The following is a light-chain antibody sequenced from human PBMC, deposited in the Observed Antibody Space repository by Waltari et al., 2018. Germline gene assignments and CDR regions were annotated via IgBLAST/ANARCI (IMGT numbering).Light chain of an antibody. CDR1: QSVSSS. CDR3: QQFGTSQYT. Sequence: EIVLTQSPATLSMSPGESATLSCRASQSVSSSLAWYQQKPGQAPRLLIYDASKRATGIPDRFSGSGSGTDFTLTISRLEPEDFAVYYCQQFGTSQYTFGQGTKLEIK. V-gene: IGKV3-20*01. CDR2: DAS. J-gene: IGKJ2*01.